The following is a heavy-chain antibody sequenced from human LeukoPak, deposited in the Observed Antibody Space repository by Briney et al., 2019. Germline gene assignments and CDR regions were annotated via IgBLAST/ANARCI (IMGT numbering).Heavy chain of an antibody. D-gene: IGHD3-22*01. CDR1: GYTFTSYG. V-gene: IGHV1-2*06. J-gene: IGHJ4*02. CDR3: ARGRNQLTHSDYSSGAQRIFDY. CDR2: INPNSGGT. Sequence: ASVKVSCKASGYTFTSYGISWVRQAPGQGLEWMGRINPNSGGTNYAQKFQGRVTMTRDTSISTAYMELSRLRSDDTAVYYCARGRNQLTHSDYSSGAQRIFDYWGQGTLVTVSS.